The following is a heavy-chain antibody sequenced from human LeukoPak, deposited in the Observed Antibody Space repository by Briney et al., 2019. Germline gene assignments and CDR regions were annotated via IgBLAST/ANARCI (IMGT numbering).Heavy chain of an antibody. V-gene: IGHV3-23*01. CDR1: GFTFSSHA. Sequence: RSGGSLRLSCAASGFTFSSHAMSWLRQAPGQGLERVSGISNTGGDTHSADSVEGRFSITRANSKGTLYLQLRSLRAEETALYYCARLPHSGWYSRRSFDMWGQGTMVTVSS. J-gene: IGHJ3*02. CDR3: ARLPHSGWYSRRSFDM. D-gene: IGHD6-19*01. CDR2: ISNTGGDT.